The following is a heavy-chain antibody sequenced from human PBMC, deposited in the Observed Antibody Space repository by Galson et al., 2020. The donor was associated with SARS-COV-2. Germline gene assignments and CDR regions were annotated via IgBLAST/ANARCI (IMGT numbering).Heavy chain of an antibody. CDR3: ARMGPEWELPSNWFDP. CDR1: GYTFTSYA. Sequence: ASVKVSCKTSGYTFTSYAITWVRQAPGQGLEWMGWISAYNGDTNYAQKLQGRVTMTRDTSTSTAYMELRSLRFDDTAVYYCARMGPEWELPSNWFDPWGQGTLVTVSS. J-gene: IGHJ5*02. CDR2: ISAYNGDT. D-gene: IGHD1-26*01. V-gene: IGHV1-18*01.